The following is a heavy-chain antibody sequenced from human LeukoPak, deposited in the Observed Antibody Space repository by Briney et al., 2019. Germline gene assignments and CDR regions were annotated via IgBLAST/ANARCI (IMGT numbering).Heavy chain of an antibody. D-gene: IGHD3-10*01. CDR3: AKVSAVTRGHFDY. V-gene: IGHV3-23*01. CDR1: GFTCSRYA. CDR2: ISGTDGST. Sequence: GVSQRLSCAASGFTCSRYAMRGVRGAPGKGLEWVPAISGTDGSTDYADSVTGRFTISRDNSKDTLYLQINSLRAEDTAVYYCAKVSAVTRGHFDYWGQGNLVTVSS. J-gene: IGHJ4*02.